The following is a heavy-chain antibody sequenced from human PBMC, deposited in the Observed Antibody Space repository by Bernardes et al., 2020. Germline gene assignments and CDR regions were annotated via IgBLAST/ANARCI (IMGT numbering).Heavy chain of an antibody. CDR2: IYYSGST. J-gene: IGHJ6*02. D-gene: IGHD2-15*01. V-gene: IGHV4-61*01. CDR1: GGSVSSGSYY. CDR3: ARGGVVVVAATGMDV. Sequence: SEPLSLTCTVSGGSVSSGSYYWSWIRQPPGKGLEWIGYIYYSGSTNYNPSLKSRVTISVDTSKNQFSLKLSSVTAADTAVYYCARGGVVVVAATGMDVWGQGTTVTVSS.